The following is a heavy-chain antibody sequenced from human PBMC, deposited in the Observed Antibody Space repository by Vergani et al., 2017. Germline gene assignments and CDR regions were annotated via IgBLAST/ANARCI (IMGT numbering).Heavy chain of an antibody. V-gene: IGHV2-70*01. J-gene: IGHJ4*02. D-gene: IGHD5-12*01. CDR2: IDWNDNK. CDR1: GFSILTSEMC. CDR3: ARIRRRGRSGYDIFDF. Sequence: QVTLRESGPALVKPTLTLILTCTFSGFSILTSEMCVSWIRQPPGKALEWLALIDWNDNKYFNTSLKTRLTISKDASKNQVVLTMTNMDPVDTATYYCARIRRRGRSGYDIFDFWGQGILVTVAS.